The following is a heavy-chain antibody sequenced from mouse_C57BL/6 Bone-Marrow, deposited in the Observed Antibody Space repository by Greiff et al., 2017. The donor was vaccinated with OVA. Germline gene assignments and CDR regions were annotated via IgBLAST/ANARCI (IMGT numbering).Heavy chain of an antibody. D-gene: IGHD1-1*01. V-gene: IGHV1-82*01. CDR2: IYPGDGDT. CDR1: GYAFSSSW. CDR3: ARSNGSSYHYYAMDY. Sequence: VKLQESGPELVKPGASVKISCKASGYAFSSSWMNWVKQRPGKGLEWIGRIYPGDGDTNYNGKFKGKATLTADKSSSTAYMQLSSLTSEDSAVYFCARSNGSSYHYYAMDYWGQGTSVTVSS. J-gene: IGHJ4*01.